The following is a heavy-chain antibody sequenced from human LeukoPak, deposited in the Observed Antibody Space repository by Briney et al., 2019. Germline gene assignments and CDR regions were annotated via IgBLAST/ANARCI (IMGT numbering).Heavy chain of an antibody. CDR2: TKPDEREK. J-gene: IGHJ4*02. CDR1: GFSFSNYW. V-gene: IGHV3-7*03. D-gene: IGHD3-10*01. Sequence: GGSLRLSCVGSGFSFSNYWMGWIRQAPGKGLEWVTNTKPDEREKYYVDSVKGRFTISRDNAKNSLYLQMNSLRVDDTAVYYCTRDGEGASHYWGQGTLVTVSS. CDR3: TRDGEGASHY.